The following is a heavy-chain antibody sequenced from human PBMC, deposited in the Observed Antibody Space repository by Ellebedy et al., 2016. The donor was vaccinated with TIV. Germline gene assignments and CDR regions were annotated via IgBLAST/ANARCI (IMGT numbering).Heavy chain of an antibody. CDR2: ISGNGAST. D-gene: IGHD5-24*01. CDR3: AKFRSGDGYNPSGKEEYYYYGMDV. J-gene: IGHJ6*02. V-gene: IGHV3-23*01. Sequence: GESLKISCAASGFTFSSYAMSWVRQAPGKGLEWVSAISGNGASTYYADSVKGRFTISRDNSTTTLYLQLNSRRAEETAVYYWAKFRSGDGYNPSGKEEYYYYGMDVWGQGTTVTVSS. CDR1: GFTFSSYA.